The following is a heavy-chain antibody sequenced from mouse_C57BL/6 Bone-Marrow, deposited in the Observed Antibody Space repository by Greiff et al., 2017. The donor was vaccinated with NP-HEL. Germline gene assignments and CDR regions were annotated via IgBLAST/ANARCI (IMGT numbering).Heavy chain of an antibody. CDR1: GYSFTGYY. V-gene: IGHV1-42*01. J-gene: IGHJ4*01. Sequence: VQLKQSGPELVKPGASVKISCKASGYSFTGYYMNWVKQSPEKSLEWIGEINPSTGGTTYNQKFKAKATLTVDKSSSTAYMQLKSLTSEDSAVYYCARGSYDYAMDYWGQGTSVTVSS. CDR2: INPSTGGT. D-gene: IGHD1-1*01. CDR3: ARGSYDYAMDY.